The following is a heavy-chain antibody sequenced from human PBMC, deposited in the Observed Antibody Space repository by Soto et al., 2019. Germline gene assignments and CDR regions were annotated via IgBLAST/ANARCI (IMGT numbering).Heavy chain of an antibody. CDR1: GGTFSSYA. V-gene: IGHV1-69*12. CDR3: AFTLSANYYYGMDV. Sequence: QVQLVQSGAEVKKPGSSVKVSCKASGGTFSSYAISWVRQATGQGLEWMGGIIPILGTPEYAQKFQGRVTITADESTSTAYMELSSLRSEDTAVYYCAFTLSANYYYGMDVWGQGTTVTVSS. J-gene: IGHJ6*02. D-gene: IGHD3-16*01. CDR2: IIPILGTP.